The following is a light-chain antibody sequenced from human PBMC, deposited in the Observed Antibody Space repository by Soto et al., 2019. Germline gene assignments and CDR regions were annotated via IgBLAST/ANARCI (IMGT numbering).Light chain of an antibody. CDR3: QQSYSNPTWT. CDR1: QSISTH. J-gene: IGKJ1*01. Sequence: SPLTQSPSSLSASVGDRITIPCRASQSISTHLNWYQQKPGEAPTLLVYDSSTLQSGVPSRFSGSGFGAEFTLTVSSLQPEDFATYYCQQSYSNPTWTFGQGTKVDI. V-gene: IGKV1-39*01. CDR2: DSS.